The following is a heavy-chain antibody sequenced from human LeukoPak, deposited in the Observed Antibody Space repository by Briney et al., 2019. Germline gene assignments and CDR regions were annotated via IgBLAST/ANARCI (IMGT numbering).Heavy chain of an antibody. V-gene: IGHV4-34*01. J-gene: IGHJ4*02. CDR3: ARGISGDGYNFDY. Sequence: SETLSLTCAVYGGSFSGYYWSWIRQPPGKGLEWIGEINHSGSTNYNPSLKSRVTISVDTSKNQFSLKLSSVTAADTAVYYCARGISGDGYNFDYWGQGTLVTVSS. D-gene: IGHD5-24*01. CDR1: GGSFSGYY. CDR2: INHSGST.